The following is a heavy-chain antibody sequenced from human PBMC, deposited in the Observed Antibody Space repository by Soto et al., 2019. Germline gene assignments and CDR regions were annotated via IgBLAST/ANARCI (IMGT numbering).Heavy chain of an antibody. J-gene: IGHJ5*02. D-gene: IGHD2-15*01. CDR1: GYTFTGYY. Sequence: QVQLVQSGAEVKKPGASVKVSCKASGYTFTGYYMHWVRQAPGQGLEWMGWINPNSGGTNYAQKFRGGAPMTRDPPISTAYRGRSRWRCDDTAVYYCAGDRTPVVVVGRDFAPGGQGPLVPVPS. V-gene: IGHV1-2*02. CDR2: INPNSGGT. CDR3: AGDRTPVVVVGRDFAP.